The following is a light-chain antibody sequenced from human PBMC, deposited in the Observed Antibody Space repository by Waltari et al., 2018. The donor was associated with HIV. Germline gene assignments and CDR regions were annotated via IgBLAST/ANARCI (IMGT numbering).Light chain of an antibody. CDR2: RDN. J-gene: IGLJ3*02. CDR1: SPNIGSNF. Sequence: QSVLTQPPSASATPGQRVTIACSGSSPNIGSNFVSWYQQLPRGTPKLCICRDNHRPSGTPDRFSASKSGTSASLAISGLRSEDEGHYYCAAWDDTLSGRVFGGGTKVTVL. CDR3: AAWDDTLSGRV. V-gene: IGLV1-47*01.